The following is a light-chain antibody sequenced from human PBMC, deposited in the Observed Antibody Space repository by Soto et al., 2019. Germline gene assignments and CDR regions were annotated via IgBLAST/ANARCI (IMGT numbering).Light chain of an antibody. CDR2: DAS. CDR1: QSIRKS. V-gene: IGKV3-11*01. Sequence: ELVLTQSPATLSLSPGERVALSCRASQSIRKSLAWYQQRPGQAPRLLIYDASNRATGIPARFSGSGSGTDFTLTISSLEPEDFAVYYCQQRGGWPPGATFGQGTRLEI. J-gene: IGKJ5*01. CDR3: QQRGGWPPGAT.